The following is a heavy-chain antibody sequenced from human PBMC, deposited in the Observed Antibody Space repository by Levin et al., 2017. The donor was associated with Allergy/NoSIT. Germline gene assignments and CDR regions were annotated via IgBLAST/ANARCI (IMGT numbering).Heavy chain of an antibody. CDR1: GFTFSSYA. CDR3: AKSGGSGSYWNAFDI. D-gene: IGHD3-10*01. V-gene: IGHV3-23*01. CDR2: ISGSGGST. Sequence: GGSLRLSCAASGFTFSSYAMSWVRQAPGKGLEWVSAISGSGGSTYYADSVKGRFTISRDNSKNTPYLQMNSLRAEDTAVYYCAKSGGSGSYWNAFDIWGQGTMVTVSS. J-gene: IGHJ3*02.